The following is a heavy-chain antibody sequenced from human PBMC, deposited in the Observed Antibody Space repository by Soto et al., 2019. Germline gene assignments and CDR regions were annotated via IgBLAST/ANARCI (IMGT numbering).Heavy chain of an antibody. Sequence: QAPGQRLEWMGWINAGNGNTKYSQKFQGRVTITRDTSASTAYMELSSLRSEDTAVYYCATRGISLQQLVVLYYWAKGTLLTVSS. D-gene: IGHD6-13*01. V-gene: IGHV1-3*01. CDR3: ATRGISLQQLVVLYY. CDR2: INAGNGNT. J-gene: IGHJ4*02.